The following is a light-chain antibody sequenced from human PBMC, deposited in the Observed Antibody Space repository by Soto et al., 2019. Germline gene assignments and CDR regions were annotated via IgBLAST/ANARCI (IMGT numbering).Light chain of an antibody. CDR3: SSFAGGNNLL. Sequence: QSALTQPPSASGSPGQSVTISCTGTSSDVGGYNFVSWYQQHPGKAPKLLIYEVSKRPSGVPDRFSGSKSDNTASLTVSGLQAEEEADYYCSSFAGGNNLLFGGGTQLTVL. CDR2: EVS. J-gene: IGLJ7*01. V-gene: IGLV2-8*01. CDR1: SSDVGGYNF.